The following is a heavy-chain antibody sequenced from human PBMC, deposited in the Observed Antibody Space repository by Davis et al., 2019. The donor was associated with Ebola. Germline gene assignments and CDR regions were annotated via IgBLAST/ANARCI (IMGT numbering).Heavy chain of an antibody. J-gene: IGHJ4*02. CDR2: INPNTGGT. Sequence: ASVKISSNASGYTFTAYYIHWVRQAPGQGPEWMGWINPNTGGTNYAQKFQGRVTMTRATPLTTAYLELTSLRSDDTAVYYCTRVVPAPQSIDYWGQGTLVTVSS. CDR1: GYTFTAYY. CDR3: TRVVPAPQSIDY. D-gene: IGHD2-2*01. V-gene: IGHV1-2*02.